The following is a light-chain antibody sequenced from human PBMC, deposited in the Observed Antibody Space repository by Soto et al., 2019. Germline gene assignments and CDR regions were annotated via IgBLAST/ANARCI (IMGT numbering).Light chain of an antibody. V-gene: IGLV2-8*01. J-gene: IGLJ2*01. CDR2: EVS. CDR3: SSYAGSNSVV. CDR1: SSDVGGYNY. Sequence: QSVLTQPHSASGSPGQSVTISCTGTSSDVGGYNYVSWYQQHPGKAPKLMIYEVSKRPSGVPDRFSGSKSGNTASLTVSGLQAEDEADYYCSSYAGSNSVVFGGGTQLTVL.